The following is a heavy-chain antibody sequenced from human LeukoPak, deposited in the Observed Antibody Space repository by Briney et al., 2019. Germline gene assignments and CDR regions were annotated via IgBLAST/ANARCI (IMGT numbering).Heavy chain of an antibody. CDR1: GGSISSSSYY. CDR3: ARHPWQLVSFDY. CDR2: IYYSGST. D-gene: IGHD6-6*01. J-gene: IGHJ4*02. V-gene: IGHV4-39*01. Sequence: SETLSLTCTVSGGSISSSSYYWGWIRQPPGKGLEWIGSIYYSGSTYYNPSLKSRVTISVGTSKNQFSLKLSSVTAADTAVYYCARHPWQLVSFDYWGQGTLVTVSS.